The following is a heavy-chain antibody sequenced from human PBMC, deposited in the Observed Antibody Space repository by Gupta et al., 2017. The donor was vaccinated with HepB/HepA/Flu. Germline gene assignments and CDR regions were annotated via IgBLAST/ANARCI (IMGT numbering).Heavy chain of an antibody. Sequence: EEPLVKSGGGLVKPGGSFRLSCVASGTTFRVSWMSWVRQAPGKGLEWVGRIKNKITGETTEYVTPVRGRFTNSRDDSKNTLYRQMSSLNTEDTAVVLCATERYWALDDWGQGTLVTVSS. CDR2: IKNKITGETT. J-gene: IGHJ4*02. CDR1: GTTFRVSW. D-gene: IGHD1-26*01. CDR3: ATERYWALDD. V-gene: IGHV3-15*01.